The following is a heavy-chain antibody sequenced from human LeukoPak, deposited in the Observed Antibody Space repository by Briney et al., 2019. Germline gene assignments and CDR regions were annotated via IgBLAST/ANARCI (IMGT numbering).Heavy chain of an antibody. CDR3: ARWFGRFLDH. V-gene: IGHV4-59*01. CDR2: VYYSGST. D-gene: IGHD3-10*01. CDR1: GGSISSYY. J-gene: IGHJ4*02. Sequence: PSETLSLTCTASGGSISSYYWSWIRQPPGKGLEWIGYVYYSGSTNYNPSLKGRVTMSVDTSKNQFYLKLSSVTAADTAVYYCARWFGRFLDHWGQGTLVIVSS.